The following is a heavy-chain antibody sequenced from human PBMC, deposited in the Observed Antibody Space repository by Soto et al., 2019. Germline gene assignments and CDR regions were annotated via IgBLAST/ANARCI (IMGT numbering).Heavy chain of an antibody. CDR1: GFTFSSYA. D-gene: IGHD3-9*01. J-gene: IGHJ4*02. CDR3: ARGSARYFRY. Sequence: GGSLRLSCAASGFTFSSYAMSWVRQAPGKGLEWVSVIYSGGSTYYADSAKGRFTISRDNSKNTLYLQMNSLRAEDTAVYYCARGSARYFRYWGQGTLVTVSS. V-gene: IGHV3-66*01. CDR2: IYSGGST.